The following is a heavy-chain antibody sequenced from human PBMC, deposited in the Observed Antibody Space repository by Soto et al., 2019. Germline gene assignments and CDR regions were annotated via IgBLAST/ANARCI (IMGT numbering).Heavy chain of an antibody. CDR3: ARDPPLELRGGVDY. D-gene: IGHD3-16*01. CDR2: ISAYNGNT. Sequence: ASVKVSCKASGYTFTSYGISWVRQAPGQGLEWMGWISAYNGNTNYAQKLQGRVTMTTDTSTSTAYMELRSLRSDDTAVYYCARDPPLELRGGVDYWGQGTLVTVSS. J-gene: IGHJ4*02. CDR1: GYTFTSYG. V-gene: IGHV1-18*01.